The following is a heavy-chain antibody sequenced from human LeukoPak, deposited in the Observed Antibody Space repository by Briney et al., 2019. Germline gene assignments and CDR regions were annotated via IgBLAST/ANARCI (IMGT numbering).Heavy chain of an antibody. J-gene: IGHJ3*01. Sequence: AETLSLTCTVSGVHISNYYLTWVRQSAAQGLEWIGRLHDSASNIYKPSLKSRVTMYIDTSKDQLSLTLTSVTAAESAVYYCASLSSGAAFDVWGQGTVVTVSS. CDR3: ASLSSGAAFDV. CDR1: GVHISNYY. V-gene: IGHV4-4*07. CDR2: LHDSASN. D-gene: IGHD3-22*01.